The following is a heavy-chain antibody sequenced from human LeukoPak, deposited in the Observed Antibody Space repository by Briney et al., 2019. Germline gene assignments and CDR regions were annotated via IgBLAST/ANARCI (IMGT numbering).Heavy chain of an antibody. J-gene: IGHJ4*02. CDR1: GFTFSDYL. CDR2: SRNKARSYTT. Sequence: PGGSLRLSCAVSGFTFSDYLLDWVRQAPGKGLEWVGRSRNKARSYTTEYAASVEGRFTISRDDSKNSLYLQMNSLNIDDTAVYYCVRVGFVAGSDYLDSWGQGTLVTVST. D-gene: IGHD6-19*01. V-gene: IGHV3-72*01. CDR3: VRVGFVAGSDYLDS.